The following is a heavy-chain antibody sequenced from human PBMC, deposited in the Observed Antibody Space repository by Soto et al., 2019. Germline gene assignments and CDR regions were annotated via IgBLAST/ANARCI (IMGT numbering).Heavy chain of an antibody. Sequence: QVQLVESGGGVVQPGRSLRLSCAASGFTFSSYAMHWVHQAPGKGLEWVALISYDGNNKYYADSVKGRFTISRDNSKNTLYLQMNSLRTEDTAVYYCARGGLGTVVTPENYWGQGTLVTVSS. CDR2: ISYDGNNK. CDR1: GFTFSSYA. V-gene: IGHV3-30-3*01. D-gene: IGHD2-21*02. J-gene: IGHJ4*02. CDR3: ARGGLGTVVTPENY.